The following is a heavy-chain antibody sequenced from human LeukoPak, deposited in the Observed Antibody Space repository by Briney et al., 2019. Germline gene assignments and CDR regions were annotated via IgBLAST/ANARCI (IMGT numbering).Heavy chain of an antibody. V-gene: IGHV4-4*07. CDR1: GGSISSYY. Sequence: SETLSLTCTVSGGSISSYYWSWIRQPAGKGLEWIGRIYTSGSTHYNPSLKSRVTMSVDTSKNQFSLKLSSVTAADTAVYYCVREAYYYYYMDVWGKGTTVTVSS. J-gene: IGHJ6*03. CDR3: VREAYYYYYMDV. CDR2: IYTSGST.